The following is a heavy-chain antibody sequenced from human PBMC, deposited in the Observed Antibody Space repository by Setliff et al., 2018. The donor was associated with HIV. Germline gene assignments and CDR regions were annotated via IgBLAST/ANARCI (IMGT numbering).Heavy chain of an antibody. CDR3: AREIRAGDYPPYNYYFYMDV. J-gene: IGHJ6*03. D-gene: IGHD4-17*01. V-gene: IGHV4-39*07. CDR2: INHSGST. Sequence: SETLSLTCTVSGGSISTSRYYWSWIRQSPGKGLEWIGEINHSGSTHYNPPLKSRATISVDTSKNQFSLRLNSVTAADTAVYYCAREIRAGDYPPYNYYFYMDVWGKGTTVTVSS. CDR1: GGSISTSRYY.